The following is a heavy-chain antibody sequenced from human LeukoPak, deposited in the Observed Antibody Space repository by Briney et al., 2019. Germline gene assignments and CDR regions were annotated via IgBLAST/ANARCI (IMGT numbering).Heavy chain of an antibody. V-gene: IGHV3-48*02. CDR2: ISGSSSTI. CDR3: ARDHYSRNDY. Sequence: GRSLRLSCTASGFSFSTHSMSWVRQAPGEGLEWLSYISGSSSTIYYADSVKGRFTISRDNAKNSLYLQMNSLRDEDTALYYCARDHYSRNDYWGQGTPVTVSS. CDR1: GFSFSTHS. D-gene: IGHD6-13*01. J-gene: IGHJ4*02.